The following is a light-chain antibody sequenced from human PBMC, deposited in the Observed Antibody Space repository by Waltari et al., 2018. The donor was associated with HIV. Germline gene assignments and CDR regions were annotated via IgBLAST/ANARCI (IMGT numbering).Light chain of an antibody. Sequence: QAVLTQPSSLSASPGASARLTCTLRSGINCGTYRIYWYQQKPGSPPQYLLRYKSDSDKQQGSGVPSRFSGSKDASANAGILLISGLQSEDEADYYCMIWHSSAWVFGGGTKLTVL. CDR2: YKSDSDK. CDR1: SGINCGTYR. V-gene: IGLV5-45*02. CDR3: MIWHSSAWV. J-gene: IGLJ3*02.